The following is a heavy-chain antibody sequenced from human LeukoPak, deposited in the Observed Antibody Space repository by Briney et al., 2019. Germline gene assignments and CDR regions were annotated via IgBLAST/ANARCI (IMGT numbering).Heavy chain of an antibody. J-gene: IGHJ4*02. D-gene: IGHD6-19*01. Sequence: SETLSLTCAVYGGSFSGYYWSWIRQPPGKGLEWVGEINHSGSTNYNPSLKSRVTISVDTSKNQFSLKLSSVTDADTAVYYCARGRRSGWSSYYFDYWGQGTLVTVSS. CDR3: ARGRRSGWSSYYFDY. CDR2: INHSGST. V-gene: IGHV4-34*01. CDR1: GGSFSGYY.